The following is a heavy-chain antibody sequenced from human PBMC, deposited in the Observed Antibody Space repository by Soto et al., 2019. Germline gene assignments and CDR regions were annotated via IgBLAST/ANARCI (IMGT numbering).Heavy chain of an antibody. CDR3: ARDFWSGYMYYYYYYMDV. D-gene: IGHD3-3*01. J-gene: IGHJ6*03. Sequence: GASVKVSCKASGGTFSSYAISWVRQAPGQGLEWMGGIIPIFGTANYAQKFQGRVTITADASTSTAYMELRSLRSDDTAVYYCARDFWSGYMYYYYYYMDVWGKGTTVTVSS. CDR1: GGTFSSYA. CDR2: IIPIFGTA. V-gene: IGHV1-69*13.